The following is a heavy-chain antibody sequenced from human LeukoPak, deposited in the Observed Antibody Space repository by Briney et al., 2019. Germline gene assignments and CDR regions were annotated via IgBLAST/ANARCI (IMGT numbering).Heavy chain of an antibody. J-gene: IGHJ5*02. D-gene: IGHD2-21*02. CDR3: ARSPNCGGDCS. CDR2: IDSDGTRT. CDR1: GFTFSSYE. V-gene: IGHV3-74*01. Sequence: GGSLRLSCAASGFTFSSYEMNWVRQAPGKGLVWVSRIDSDGTRTTYADSVKGRFTISRDNAKNTLYLQMNSLRAEDTAVYYCARSPNCGGDCSWGQGTLVTVSS.